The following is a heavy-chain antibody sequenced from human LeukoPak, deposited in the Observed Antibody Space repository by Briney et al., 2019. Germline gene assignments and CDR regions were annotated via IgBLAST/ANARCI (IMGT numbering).Heavy chain of an antibody. J-gene: IGHJ4*02. CDR2: ISSSSDYR. CDR3: ARTQRIPVASSTPSNY. CDR1: GFTFSTYS. Sequence: GGSLRLFRAASGFTFSTYSMNWVRQAPGKGLEWVSSISSSSDYRYYADSLKGRFTISRDNAKSSLYLQMNSLRAEDTGVYYCARTQRIPVASSTPSNYWGQGTLVTVSS. V-gene: IGHV3-21*01. D-gene: IGHD6-19*01.